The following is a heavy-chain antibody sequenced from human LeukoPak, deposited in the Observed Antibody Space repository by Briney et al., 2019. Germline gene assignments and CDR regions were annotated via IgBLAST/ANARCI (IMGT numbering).Heavy chain of an antibody. V-gene: IGHV1-69*13. CDR3: ARYYYDSRTEYYYYYGMDV. Sequence: SVKVSCKASGGTFSSYAISWVRQAPGQGLEWMGGTIPIFGTANYAQKFQGRVTITADESTSTAYMELSSLRSEDTAVYYCARYYYDSRTEYYYYYGMDVWGQGTTVTVSS. CDR2: TIPIFGTA. CDR1: GGTFSSYA. D-gene: IGHD3-22*01. J-gene: IGHJ6*02.